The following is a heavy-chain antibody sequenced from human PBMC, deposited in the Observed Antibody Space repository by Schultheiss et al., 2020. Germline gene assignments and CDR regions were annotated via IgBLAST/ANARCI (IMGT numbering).Heavy chain of an antibody. Sequence: SVKVSCKASGGTFSSYAISWVRQAPGQGLEWMGGIIPIFGTANYAQKFQGRVTITADESTSTAYMELSSLRSEDTAVYYCARGPPVDTAMVTNYYYYGMDVWGTGTTVTVAS. CDR1: GGTFSSYA. D-gene: IGHD5-18*01. V-gene: IGHV1-69*13. CDR3: ARGPPVDTAMVTNYYYYGMDV. J-gene: IGHJ6*04. CDR2: IIPIFGTA.